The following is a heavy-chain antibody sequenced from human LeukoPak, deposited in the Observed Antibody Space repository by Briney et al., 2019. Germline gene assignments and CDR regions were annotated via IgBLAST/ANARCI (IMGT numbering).Heavy chain of an antibody. V-gene: IGHV4-4*07. CDR3: AREVEQLVPDNWFDP. CDR1: GGSISSYY. CDR2: IYTSGST. D-gene: IGHD6-13*01. J-gene: IGHJ5*02. Sequence: SETLSLTCTVPGGSISSYYWSWIRQPAGKGREWSGRIYTSGSTNYNPSLKSRVTMSVDTSKNQFSLKLSSVTAADTAVYYCAREVEQLVPDNWFDPWGQGTLVTVSS.